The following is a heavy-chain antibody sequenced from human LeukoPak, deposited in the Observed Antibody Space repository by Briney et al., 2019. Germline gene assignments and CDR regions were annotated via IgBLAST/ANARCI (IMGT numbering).Heavy chain of an antibody. V-gene: IGHV3-23*01. D-gene: IGHD2-15*01. CDR2: IFGSGGSP. CDR1: GFTLNSYA. CDR3: GKTSVGYSSGRYPGWPVDY. Sequence: PGGSLRLSCAASGFTLNSYAMYWVRQAPGKGLEWISGIFGSGGSPHYADSVKGRFTISRDNSQEIVYLQLDSLRVEDTALYYCGKTSVGYSSGRYPGWPVDYWGQGALVTVSS. J-gene: IGHJ4*02.